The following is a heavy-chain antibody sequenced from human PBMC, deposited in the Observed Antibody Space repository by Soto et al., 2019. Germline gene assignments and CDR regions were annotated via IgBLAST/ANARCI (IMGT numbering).Heavy chain of an antibody. J-gene: IGHJ2*01. CDR1: GYTFTSYY. Sequence: ASVKVSCKASGYTFTSYYMHWVRQAPGQGLEWMGIINPSGGSTSYAQMFQGRVTMTRDTSTSTVYMELSSLRSEDTAVYYCARSYFTVTTGYWYFDLWGHGTLVTVSS. V-gene: IGHV1-46*01. CDR3: ARSYFTVTTGYWYFDL. D-gene: IGHD4-17*01. CDR2: INPSGGST.